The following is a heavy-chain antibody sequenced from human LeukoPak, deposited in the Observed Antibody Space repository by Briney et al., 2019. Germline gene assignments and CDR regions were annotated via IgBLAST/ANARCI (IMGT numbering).Heavy chain of an antibody. J-gene: IGHJ3*02. Sequence: GESLKISCRASGYIFTTYWIGWARQMPGKGLEWMGIIYSGDSETRYSPSFQGQVTISVDKSISTAYLQRSSLKASDTAMYYCATTLYSGIYGDAFDIWGQGTMVTVSS. V-gene: IGHV5-51*01. CDR2: IYSGDSET. D-gene: IGHD1-26*01. CDR3: ATTLYSGIYGDAFDI. CDR1: GYIFTTYW.